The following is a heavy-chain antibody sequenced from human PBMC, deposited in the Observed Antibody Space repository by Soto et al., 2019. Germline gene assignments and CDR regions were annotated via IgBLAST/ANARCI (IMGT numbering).Heavy chain of an antibody. Sequence: QLQLQESGPRLVKSSQTLSLTCTVSGGSITSGTYFWSWIRQLPGKGLEWIGYIFYNGSTYYNPSLKSRVTISVDPSKNQFSLKISSVTAADTAVYYCARDRWRGTVNFDFWGQGALVTVSS. CDR1: GGSITSGTYF. CDR2: IFYNGST. D-gene: IGHD3-3*01. V-gene: IGHV4-31*03. J-gene: IGHJ4*02. CDR3: ARDRWRGTVNFDF.